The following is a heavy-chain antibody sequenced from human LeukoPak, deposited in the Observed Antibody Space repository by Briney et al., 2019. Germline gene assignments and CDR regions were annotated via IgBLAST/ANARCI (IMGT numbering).Heavy chain of an antibody. CDR3: ARDRGEQLALGWFDP. V-gene: IGHV3-7*01. D-gene: IGHD6-13*01. CDR1: GFTFHSYT. Sequence: PGGSLRLSCAASGFTFHSYTMSWVRQAPGKGLEWVANIKQDGSDKYYVDSVKGRFTISRDNAKNSLYLQMNSLRAEDTAVYYCARDRGEQLALGWFDPWGQGTLVTVSS. CDR2: IKQDGSDK. J-gene: IGHJ5*02.